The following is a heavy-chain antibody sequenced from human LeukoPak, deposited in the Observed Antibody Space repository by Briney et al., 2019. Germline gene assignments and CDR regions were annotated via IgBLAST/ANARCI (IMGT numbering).Heavy chain of an antibody. Sequence: SVKVSCKASGGTFSSYAMSWVRQGPGQGLEWMGGIIPIFGTANYAQKFQGSVPITADEAASTAYMELRCLISEDKAVYYCARVSGIAAAGQLLFYSYYYGMEVWGQGNTVTVSS. V-gene: IGHV1-69*13. CDR3: ARVSGIAAAGQLLFYSYYYGMEV. J-gene: IGHJ6*02. CDR1: GGTFSSYA. CDR2: IIPIFGTA. D-gene: IGHD6-13*01.